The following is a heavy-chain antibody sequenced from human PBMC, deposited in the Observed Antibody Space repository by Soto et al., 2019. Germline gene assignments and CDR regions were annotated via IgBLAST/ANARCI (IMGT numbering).Heavy chain of an antibody. J-gene: IGHJ4*02. CDR2: ISSSSSYI. Sequence: EVQLVESGGGLVKPGGSLRLSCAASGFTFSSYSMNWVRQAPGKGLEWVSSISSSSSYIYYADSVKGRFTISRDNATNYLYLQINSLRADAPAVYSWARRNAAHHRRAISSRCFSNPYFDSWGQGTLVTVSS. V-gene: IGHV3-21*01. CDR3: ARRNAAHHRRAISSRCFSNPYFDS. D-gene: IGHD1-1*01. CDR1: GFTFSSYS.